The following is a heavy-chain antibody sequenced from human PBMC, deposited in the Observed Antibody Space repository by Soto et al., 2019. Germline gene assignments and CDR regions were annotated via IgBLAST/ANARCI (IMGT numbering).Heavy chain of an antibody. CDR1: GFTFNNYG. Sequence: QVQLVESGGGVVQPGRSLRLSCADSGFTFNNYGMHWVRQAPGKGLEWVATISNDGSDKYYAESVKGRLTISRDNSKNTVYLQMNSLRAEETAVYYCAKDQGIAASHGIDWGQGTMVTVSS. CDR2: ISNDGSDK. D-gene: IGHD6-13*01. V-gene: IGHV3-30*18. J-gene: IGHJ3*01. CDR3: AKDQGIAASHGID.